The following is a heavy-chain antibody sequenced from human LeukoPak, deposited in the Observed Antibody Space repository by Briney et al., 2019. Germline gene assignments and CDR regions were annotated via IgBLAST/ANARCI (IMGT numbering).Heavy chain of an antibody. CDR1: GYTFTSYY. D-gene: IGHD4-23*01. Sequence: GASVKVSCKASGYTFTSYYIHWVRQAHGQGLDWMAIINPSGGNTIYAQAFQGRVTMTRGMSTSTVYMELSSLRSEDTALYYCARGGYGGNFFDYWGQGTLVTVSS. J-gene: IGHJ4*02. CDR3: ARGGYGGNFFDY. CDR2: INPSGGNT. V-gene: IGHV1-46*01.